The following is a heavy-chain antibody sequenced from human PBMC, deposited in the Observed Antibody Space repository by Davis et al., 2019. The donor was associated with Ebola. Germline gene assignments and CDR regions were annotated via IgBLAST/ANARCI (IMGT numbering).Heavy chain of an antibody. J-gene: IGHJ6*02. V-gene: IGHV1-46*01. CDR2: INPSGGST. Sequence: ASVKVSCKASGYTFTSYYMHWVRQAPGQGLEWMGIINPSGGSTSYAQKFQGRVTMTRDTSTSTVYMELSSLRSEDTAVYYCARDVYYYDSSGRERYYYYGMDVWGQGTTVTVSS. D-gene: IGHD3-22*01. CDR3: ARDVYYYDSSGRERYYYYGMDV. CDR1: GYTFTSYY.